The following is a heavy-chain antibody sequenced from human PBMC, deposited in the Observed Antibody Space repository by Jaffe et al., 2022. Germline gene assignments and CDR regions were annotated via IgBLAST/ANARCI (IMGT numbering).Heavy chain of an antibody. Sequence: QITLKESGPTLVKPTQTLTLTCTFSGFSLSTSGVGVGWIRQPPGKALEWLALIYWNDDKRYSPSLKSRLTITKDTSKNQVVLTMTNMDPVDTATYYCAHDAPEWGMNIVATAPFDYWGQGTLVTVSS. CDR2: IYWNDDK. J-gene: IGHJ4*02. CDR3: AHDAPEWGMNIVATAPFDY. CDR1: GFSLSTSGVG. D-gene: IGHD5-12*01. V-gene: IGHV2-5*01.